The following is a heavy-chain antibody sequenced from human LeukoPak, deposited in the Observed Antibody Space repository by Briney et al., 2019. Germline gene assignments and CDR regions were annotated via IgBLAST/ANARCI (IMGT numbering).Heavy chain of an antibody. V-gene: IGHV3-23*01. Sequence: GGSLRLSCAASGFTLSNYAMSWVRQAPGKGLEWVSAISGSGGSTYYADSLKGRFTISRDNSKNTLYLQINTLRTQQSAIYYYTKNAAFGLLDYWGQGTLVTVSS. J-gene: IGHJ4*02. D-gene: IGHD6-13*01. CDR2: ISGSGGST. CDR3: TKNAAFGLLDY. CDR1: GFTLSNYA.